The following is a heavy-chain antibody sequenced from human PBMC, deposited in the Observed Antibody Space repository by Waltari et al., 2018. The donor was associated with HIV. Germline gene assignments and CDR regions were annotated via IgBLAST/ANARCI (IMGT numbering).Heavy chain of an antibody. D-gene: IGHD2-2*01. CDR3: ARAVFEFMPPHY. CDR1: GFTVSSNY. J-gene: IGHJ4*02. CDR2: IYSVGST. V-gene: IGHV3-53*02. Sequence: EVQLVETGGGLIQPGGSLRLSCAASGFTVSSNYMSWVRQAPGKGLEWVAVIYSVGSTYYADSVKGRFTISRDNSKNTLYLQMNSLRAEDTAVYYCARAVFEFMPPHYWGQGTLVTVSS.